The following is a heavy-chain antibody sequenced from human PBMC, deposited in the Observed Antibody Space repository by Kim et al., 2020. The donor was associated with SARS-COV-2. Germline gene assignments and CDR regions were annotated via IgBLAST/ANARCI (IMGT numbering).Heavy chain of an antibody. CDR3: AKGYSSGWWYYFDY. CDR2: ISWDGGST. Sequence: GGSLRLSCAASGFTFDDYTMHWVRQAPGKGLEWVSLISWDGGSTYYADSVKGRFTISRDNSKNSQYLQMNSLRTEDTALYYCAKGYSSGWWYYFDYWGQGTLVTVSS. V-gene: IGHV3-43*01. CDR1: GFTFDDYT. D-gene: IGHD6-19*01. J-gene: IGHJ4*02.